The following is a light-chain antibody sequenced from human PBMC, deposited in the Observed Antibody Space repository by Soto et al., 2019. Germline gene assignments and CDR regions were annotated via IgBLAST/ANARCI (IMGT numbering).Light chain of an antibody. J-gene: IGKJ2*01. CDR1: QSVSANY. Sequence: EIVLTQSPGTLALSPGDRATLSCRASQSVSANYVAWYQQKPGQAPRLLIYAASSRATGIPDRFSGSGSGTDFILTISRLEPEDFVVYYCQQYGSSSYTFGQGTKLEIK. CDR2: AAS. CDR3: QQYGSSSYT. V-gene: IGKV3-20*01.